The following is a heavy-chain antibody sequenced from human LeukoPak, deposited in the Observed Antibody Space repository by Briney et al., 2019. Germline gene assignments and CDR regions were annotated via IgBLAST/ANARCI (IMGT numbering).Heavy chain of an antibody. CDR1: GFTSNTCC. Sequence: GGSLRLFCAASGFTSNTCCMICVRHASGKGLEWVSGISGSSGNTYYTDSVKGRFTISRDTSKNTLYLQMSRLRDEDTAVYYCAKDPRRILGSFEIWGQGAMVTVS. CDR3: AKDPRRILGSFEI. V-gene: IGHV3-23*01. J-gene: IGHJ3*02. CDR2: ISGSSGNT. D-gene: IGHD2/OR15-2a*01.